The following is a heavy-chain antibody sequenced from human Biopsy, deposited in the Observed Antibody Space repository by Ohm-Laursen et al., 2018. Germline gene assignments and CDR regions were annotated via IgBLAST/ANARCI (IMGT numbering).Heavy chain of an antibody. CDR3: ARRLPLRGFAFDV. Sequence: TLSLTWTVSGDSITSYFWNWIRRAPGKGLEWIGNIYYRGNTNYSPSLKSRATISLDSSKNQFSLNLNSVTATDTAVYYCARRLPLRGFAFDVWGQGTVVTVS. V-gene: IGHV4-59*08. D-gene: IGHD3-10*01. J-gene: IGHJ3*01. CDR2: IYYRGNT. CDR1: GDSITSYF.